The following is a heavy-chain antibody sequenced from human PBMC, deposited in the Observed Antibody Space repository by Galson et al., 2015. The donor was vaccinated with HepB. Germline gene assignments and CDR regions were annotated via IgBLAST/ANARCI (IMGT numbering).Heavy chain of an antibody. Sequence: SLRLSCAASGFSFSSYAMTWVRQAPGKGLEWVANIKQDGTEKYYGDSVKGRFTISRDNAKNSLSLQMNSLRAEDTAVYYCARDQDPGARPLWYFDLWGRGTLVTVSS. CDR3: ARDQDPGARPLWYFDL. J-gene: IGHJ2*01. CDR2: IKQDGTEK. CDR1: GFSFSSYA. D-gene: IGHD4/OR15-4a*01. V-gene: IGHV3-7*01.